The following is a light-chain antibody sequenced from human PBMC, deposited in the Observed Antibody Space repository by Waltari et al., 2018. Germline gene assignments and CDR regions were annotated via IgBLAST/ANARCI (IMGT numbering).Light chain of an antibody. V-gene: IGLV2-11*01. Sequence: QSALTQPPSVSGSPGQSVTIPCTGTSLDIRHAKYSSWFQQYPGKAPKVIMFAVSERPSGVPDRFSGSKSGNTASLTISGLQSEDESHYFCCSYAGQFTWVFGGGTKLTVL. CDR1: SLDIRHAKY. J-gene: IGLJ2*01. CDR2: AVS. CDR3: CSYAGQFTWV.